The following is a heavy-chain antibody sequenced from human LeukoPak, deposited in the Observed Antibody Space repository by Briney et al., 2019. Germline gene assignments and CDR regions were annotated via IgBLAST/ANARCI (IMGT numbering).Heavy chain of an antibody. CDR2: INPSGGST. J-gene: IGHJ6*03. Sequence: ASVKVSCKASGYTFTSYYMHWVRQAPGQGLEWMGIINPSGGSTSYAQKFQGRVTMTRDMSTSTVYMELSSLRSEDTAVYYCAREVAPEASAPYYYYMDVWGKGTTVTISS. CDR1: GYTFTSYY. D-gene: IGHD5-12*01. V-gene: IGHV1-46*01. CDR3: AREVAPEASAPYYYYMDV.